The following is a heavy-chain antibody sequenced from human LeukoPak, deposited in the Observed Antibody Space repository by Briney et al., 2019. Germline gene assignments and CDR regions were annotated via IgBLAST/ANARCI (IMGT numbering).Heavy chain of an antibody. J-gene: IGHJ4*02. CDR1: GFPFSGNA. V-gene: IGHV3-23*01. Sequence: GGSLRLSCAASGFPFSGNAMRWVRQAPGGGLEWVSGVSGDEKAHYGDFVRGRFTISRDNSKKTVYLQMNSLTVEDTAVYYCAKDLSWWVTADYWGQGGLVTVSS. CDR2: VSGDEKA. CDR3: AKDLSWWVTADY. D-gene: IGHD2-21*02.